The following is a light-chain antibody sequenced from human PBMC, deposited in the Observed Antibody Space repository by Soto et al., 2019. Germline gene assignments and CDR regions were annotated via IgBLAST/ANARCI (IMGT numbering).Light chain of an antibody. CDR3: QSYDSSLGYV. V-gene: IGLV1-40*01. J-gene: IGLJ1*01. Sequence: QSALAQPPSVSGAPGERVTISCTGSSSNIGAGYDVHWYQQLPGTAPKLLIYGNNNRPSGVPDRFSGSKSGTSASLAITGIQAEDEADYYCQSYDSSLGYVFGTGTKVTVL. CDR1: SSNIGAGYD. CDR2: GNN.